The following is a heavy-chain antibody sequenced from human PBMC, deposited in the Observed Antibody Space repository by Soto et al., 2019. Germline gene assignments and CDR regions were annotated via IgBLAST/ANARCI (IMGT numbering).Heavy chain of an antibody. Sequence: EVQLVESGGGLVQPGGSLRLSCAASGFTFSDHYMDWVRQAPGKGLEWLGRTRNKANSYTTEYAASVKGRFIISRDDSRNSLYLQMNSLKTEDTAVYYCARSSTFEGMDVWGQGTTVTVSS. V-gene: IGHV3-72*01. CDR1: GFTFSDHY. CDR3: ARSSTFEGMDV. D-gene: IGHD3-10*01. CDR2: TRNKANSYTT. J-gene: IGHJ6*02.